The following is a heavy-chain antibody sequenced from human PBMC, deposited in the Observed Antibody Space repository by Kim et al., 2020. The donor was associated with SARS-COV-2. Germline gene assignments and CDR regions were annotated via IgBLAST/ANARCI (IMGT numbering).Heavy chain of an antibody. V-gene: IGHV3-53*01. CDR2: IYSGGST. D-gene: IGHD3-9*01. J-gene: IGHJ3*02. Sequence: GGSLRLSCAASGFTVSSNYMSWVRQAPGKGLEWVSVIYSGGSTYYADSVKGRFTISRDNYKNTLYLQMNSLRAEDTAVYYCAREGRNRQGNSLRYFDWLGGWAFDIWGQGTMVTVSS. CDR1: GFTVSSNY. CDR3: AREGRNRQGNSLRYFDWLGGWAFDI.